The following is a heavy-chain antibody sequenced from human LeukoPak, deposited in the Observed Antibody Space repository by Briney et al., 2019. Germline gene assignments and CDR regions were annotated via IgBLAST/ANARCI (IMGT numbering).Heavy chain of an antibody. Sequence: GESLKISCKGSGYSFTSYWIGWVRQMPGKGLEWMGIIYPADSDTRYSPSFQGQVTISADKSISTAYLQWSSLKASDTAMYYCATASYCTGGSCYFDHWGQGTLVTVSS. CDR2: IYPADSDT. D-gene: IGHD2-8*02. V-gene: IGHV5-51*01. CDR3: ATASYCTGGSCYFDH. J-gene: IGHJ4*02. CDR1: GYSFTSYW.